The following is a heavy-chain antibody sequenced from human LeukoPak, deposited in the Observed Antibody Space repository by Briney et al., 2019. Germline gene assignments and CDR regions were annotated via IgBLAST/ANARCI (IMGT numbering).Heavy chain of an antibody. J-gene: IGHJ4*02. V-gene: IGHV3-11*04. D-gene: IGHD2-15*01. CDR3: ARGERGYCSGGSCRFPILYY. CDR2: ISSSGSTI. Sequence: PGGSLRLSCAASGFTFSDYYMSWIRQAPGKGLEWVSYISSSGSTIYYADSVKGRFTISRDNAKNSLYLQMNSLRAEDTAVYYCARGERGYCSGGSCRFPILYYWGQGTLVTASS. CDR1: GFTFSDYY.